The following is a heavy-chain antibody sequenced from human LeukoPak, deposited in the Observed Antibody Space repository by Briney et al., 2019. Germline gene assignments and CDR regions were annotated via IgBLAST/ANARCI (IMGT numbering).Heavy chain of an antibody. Sequence: ASVKVSCKASGYTFTSYDINWVRQATGLGLEWMGWMNPNSGNTGYAQKFQGRVTITRNTSISTAYMELSSLRSEDTAVYYCARGFAVYCSSTSCYQDYWGQGTLVTVSS. V-gene: IGHV1-8*03. D-gene: IGHD2-2*01. J-gene: IGHJ4*02. CDR3: ARGFAVYCSSTSCYQDY. CDR1: GYTFTSYD. CDR2: MNPNSGNT.